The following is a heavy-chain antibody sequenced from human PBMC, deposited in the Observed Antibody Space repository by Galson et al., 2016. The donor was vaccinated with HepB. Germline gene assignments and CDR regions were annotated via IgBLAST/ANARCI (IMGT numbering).Heavy chain of an antibody. CDR2: ISGSGGGT. Sequence: SLRLSCAASGFRFSSYAVSWVRQAPGKGLEWVSGISGSGGGTYYADSVKGRFTISRDNSKNTVCLQMNSLRVEDTALYYCAKDGYFASGSALYGMDVWGQGTTVTVPS. CDR3: AKDGYFASGSALYGMDV. D-gene: IGHD3-10*01. J-gene: IGHJ6*02. CDR1: GFRFSSYA. V-gene: IGHV3-23*01.